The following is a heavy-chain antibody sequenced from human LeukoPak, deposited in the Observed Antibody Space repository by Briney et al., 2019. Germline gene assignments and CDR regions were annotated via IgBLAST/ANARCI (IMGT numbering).Heavy chain of an antibody. J-gene: IGHJ4*02. CDR1: GFTFSSYA. V-gene: IGHV3-23*01. Sequence: GGSLRLSCAASGFTFSSYAMIWVRQAPGQGLDWASSISDNGDDTYYADSVKGRFTISRDKSTNTLYLQMNSLRADGTAVYYCAKGYYGNYVAVDYWGQGTLVTVSS. D-gene: IGHD4-11*01. CDR2: ISDNGDDT. CDR3: AKGYYGNYVAVDY.